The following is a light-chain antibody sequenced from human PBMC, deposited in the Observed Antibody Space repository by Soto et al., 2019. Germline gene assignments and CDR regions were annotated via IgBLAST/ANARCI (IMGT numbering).Light chain of an antibody. Sequence: EIVLTQSPGTLSLSPGERATLSCRASQSVSSSYLAWYQQKPGQAPRLLIYGASSRATGIPDRFSGSGSGTDFTLTISRLEPENFAVYYCQQYRISAPNTCSQGKGMKIK. V-gene: IGKV3-20*01. CDR1: QSVSSSY. J-gene: IGKJ5*01. CDR3: QQYRISAPNT. CDR2: GAS.